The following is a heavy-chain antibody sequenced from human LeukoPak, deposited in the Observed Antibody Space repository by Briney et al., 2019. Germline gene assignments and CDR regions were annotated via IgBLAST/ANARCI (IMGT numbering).Heavy chain of an antibody. CDR3: VRGVGGEYFYFDR. CDR2: IYHSGAA. Sequence: SQTLSPTYGVSGDSIPRDGHSSSWIRHPPGNCLESVGYIYHSGAAYHNPSLKSRLALSVDTSNNQFSLRLRSVTAADTAVYYCVRGVGGEYFYFDRWGQGALVTVSS. D-gene: IGHD1-26*01. V-gene: IGHV4-30-4*07. J-gene: IGHJ4*02. CDR1: GDSIPRDGHS.